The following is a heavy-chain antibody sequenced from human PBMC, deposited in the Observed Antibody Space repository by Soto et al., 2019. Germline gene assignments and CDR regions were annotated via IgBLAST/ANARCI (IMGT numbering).Heavy chain of an antibody. V-gene: IGHV5-10-1*03. J-gene: IGHJ4*02. Sequence: EVQLVQSGAEVKKPGESLRISCNASGYAFTNYWISWVRQKPGQGLEWMGRIDPSDSRTKYSPSFDGHVTISIDKSISAAFLQWSSLRASDTAVYSCARRRGYSYDFDYWGQGTLVTVSS. CDR3: ARRRGYSYDFDY. CDR1: GYAFTNYW. CDR2: IDPSDSRT. D-gene: IGHD5-18*01.